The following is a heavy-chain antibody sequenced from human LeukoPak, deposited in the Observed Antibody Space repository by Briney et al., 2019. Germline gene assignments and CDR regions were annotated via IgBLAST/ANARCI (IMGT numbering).Heavy chain of an antibody. CDR2: MNPNSGNT. Sequence: ASVKVSCKASGYTFTSYDINWVRQATGQGLEWMGWMNPNSGNTGYAQKFQGRVTMTRNTSISTAYMELSSLRSEDTAVYYCASSNRGYYDSSGYPQYYYYYYGMDVWGQGTTVTVSS. J-gene: IGHJ6*02. CDR1: GYTFTSYD. CDR3: ASSNRGYYDSSGYPQYYYYYYGMDV. V-gene: IGHV1-8*01. D-gene: IGHD3-22*01.